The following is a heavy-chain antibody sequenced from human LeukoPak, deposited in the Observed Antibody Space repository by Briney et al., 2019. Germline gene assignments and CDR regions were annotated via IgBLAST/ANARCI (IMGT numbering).Heavy chain of an antibody. CDR2: IIPILGIA. CDR1: GGTFSSYA. V-gene: IGHV1-69*04. D-gene: IGHD6-19*01. CDR3: ARDLSYRGIAVPNWFAP. Sequence: GASVKVSCKASGGTFSSYAISWVRQAPGQGLEWMGRIIPILGIANYAQKFQGRVTITADKSTSIAYMELSSLRSEDTAVYYCARDLSYRGIAVPNWFAPWAQGPLVTVSS. J-gene: IGHJ5*02.